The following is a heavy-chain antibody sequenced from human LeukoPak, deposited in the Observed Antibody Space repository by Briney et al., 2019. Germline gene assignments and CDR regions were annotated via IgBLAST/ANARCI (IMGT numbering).Heavy chain of an antibody. CDR3: ARSMGIAVSRNSNFDY. Sequence: PGRSLRLSCAASGFTFSSYGMHWVRRAPGKGLEWVAVISYDGSKEYYADSVKGRFTISRDNSKNTLYLQMNSLRAEDSAVYYCARSMGIAVSRNSNFDYWGQGILVTVSS. J-gene: IGHJ4*02. CDR2: ISYDGSKE. CDR1: GFTFSSYG. D-gene: IGHD6-19*01. V-gene: IGHV3-30*03.